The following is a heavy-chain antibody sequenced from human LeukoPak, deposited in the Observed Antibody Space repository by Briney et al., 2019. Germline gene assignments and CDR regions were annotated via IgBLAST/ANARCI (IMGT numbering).Heavy chain of an antibody. J-gene: IGHJ4*02. CDR3: AKASYYDFWSGYDY. V-gene: IGHV3-23*01. Sequence: AGGCLRLSCAASGFTFSSYAMSWVRQAPGKGLEWVSAISGSGGSTYYADSVKGRFTISKDNSKNTLYLQMNSLRAEDTAVYYCAKASYYDFWSGYDYWGQGTLVTVSS. CDR2: ISGSGGST. D-gene: IGHD3-3*01. CDR1: GFTFSSYA.